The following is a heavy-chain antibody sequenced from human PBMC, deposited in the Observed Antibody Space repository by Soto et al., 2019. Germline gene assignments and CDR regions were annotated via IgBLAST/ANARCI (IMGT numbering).Heavy chain of an antibody. CDR3: AKFRGPAYSYYYMDV. V-gene: IGHV3-23*01. J-gene: IGHJ6*03. D-gene: IGHD2-2*01. Sequence: EVQLLESGGGLVQPGGSLRLSCAASGFTFGTYAMKWLRQAPGRGLECVSFISGSGRTTYYAESVKGRFTVSRDNSKSRMYLSMNSLRAEDTALYYCAKFRGPAYSYYYMDVWGKGTTVTVSS. CDR1: GFTFGTYA. CDR2: ISGSGRTT.